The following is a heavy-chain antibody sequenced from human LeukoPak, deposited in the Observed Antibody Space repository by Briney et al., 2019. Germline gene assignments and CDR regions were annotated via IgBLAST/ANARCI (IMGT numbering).Heavy chain of an antibody. CDR3: ASGIATYVWGSYRYLVN. Sequence: ASVKVSCKASGGTFSSYAIIWVRQAPGQGLEWMGRIIPILGIANYAQKFQGRVTITADKSTSTAYMELSSLRSEDTAVYYCASGIATYVWGSYRYLVNWGQGTLVTVSS. D-gene: IGHD3-16*02. CDR2: IIPILGIA. CDR1: GGTFSSYA. J-gene: IGHJ4*02. V-gene: IGHV1-69*04.